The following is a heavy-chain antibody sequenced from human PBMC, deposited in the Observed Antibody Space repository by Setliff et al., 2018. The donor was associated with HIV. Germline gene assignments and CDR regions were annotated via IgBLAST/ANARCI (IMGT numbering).Heavy chain of an antibody. CDR3: ARVRYCSGGSCYGGEYWFDP. Sequence: ASVKVSCKASGGTFRSYGISWVRQAPGQGLEWMGVIHPSGGSTSYAQSFQDRVTMTRDTSTSTVYMELSSLRSEDTAVYYCARVRYCSGGSCYGGEYWFDPWGQGILVTVSS. D-gene: IGHD2-15*01. CDR1: GGTFRSYG. V-gene: IGHV1-46*01. CDR2: IHPSGGST. J-gene: IGHJ5*02.